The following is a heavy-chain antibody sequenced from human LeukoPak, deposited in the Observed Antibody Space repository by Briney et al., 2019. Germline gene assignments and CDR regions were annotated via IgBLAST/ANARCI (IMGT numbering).Heavy chain of an antibody. V-gene: IGHV1-69*05. D-gene: IGHD6-19*01. CDR3: ARTESYSSGWDNNWFDP. CDR2: IIPIFGTA. CDR1: GGTFSSYA. J-gene: IGHJ5*02. Sequence: PVKVSCKASGGTFSSYAISWVRQAPGQGLEWMGRIIPIFGTANYAQKFQGRVTITTDESTSTAYMELSSLRSEDTAVYYCARTESYSSGWDNNWFDPWGQGTLVTVSS.